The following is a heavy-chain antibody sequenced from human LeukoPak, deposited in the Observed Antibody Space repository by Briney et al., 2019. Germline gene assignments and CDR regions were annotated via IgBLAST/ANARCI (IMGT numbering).Heavy chain of an antibody. CDR3: ARDLLIVGATMGLDY. D-gene: IGHD1-26*01. V-gene: IGHV1-18*01. Sequence: ASVKFSCKACGYTFSSYGISWVRQGPGQGLEWMGWISAYNGNTNYAQKLQGRVTMTTDTPTSTAYMELRSLRSDDTAVYYCARDLLIVGATMGLDYWGQGTLVTVSS. J-gene: IGHJ4*02. CDR2: ISAYNGNT. CDR1: GYTFSSYG.